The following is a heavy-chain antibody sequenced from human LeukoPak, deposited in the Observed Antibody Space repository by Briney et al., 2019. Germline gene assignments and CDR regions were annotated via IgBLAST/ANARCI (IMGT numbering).Heavy chain of an antibody. CDR2: IYYSGST. D-gene: IGHD5-18*01. CDR1: GGSISSGDYY. J-gene: IGHJ5*02. CDR3: ARRRGYSYGNWFDP. Sequence: PSQTLSLTCTVSGGSISSGDYYWSWIRQPPGKGLEWIGYIYYSGSTYYNPSLKSRVTISVDTSKNQFSLKLSSVTAADTAVYCCARRRGYSYGNWFDPWGQGTLVTVSS. V-gene: IGHV4-30-4*01.